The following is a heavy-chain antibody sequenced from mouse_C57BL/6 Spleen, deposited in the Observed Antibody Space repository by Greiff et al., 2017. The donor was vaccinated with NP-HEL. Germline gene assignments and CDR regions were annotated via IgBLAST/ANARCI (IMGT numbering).Heavy chain of an antibody. D-gene: IGHD1-1*01. Sequence: QVTLKVSGPGILQPSQTLSLTCSFSGFSLSTFGMGVGWIRQPSGKGLEWLAHIWWDDDKYYNPALKSRLTISKDTSKNQVFLKIANVDTADAATYYCARMGGSSYGWYFDVWGTGTTVTVSS. J-gene: IGHJ1*03. V-gene: IGHV8-8*01. CDR3: ARMGGSSYGWYFDV. CDR2: IWWDDDK. CDR1: GFSLSTFGMG.